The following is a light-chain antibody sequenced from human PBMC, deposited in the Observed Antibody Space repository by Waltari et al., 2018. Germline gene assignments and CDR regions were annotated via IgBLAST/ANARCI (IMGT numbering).Light chain of an antibody. J-gene: IGKJ4*01. CDR3: MQGKHLPLT. CDR1: QSLLHSDGKTY. CDR2: EVS. Sequence: DIVMTQSPLSLSVTPGQPASISCKSSQSLLHSDGKTYLYWYVQKTGQSPQLLMYEVSSRFSGVSHRFSGGGSGTDFTLTISRVEAEDVGVYYCMQGKHLPLTFGGGTRVEVK. V-gene: IGKV2-29*02.